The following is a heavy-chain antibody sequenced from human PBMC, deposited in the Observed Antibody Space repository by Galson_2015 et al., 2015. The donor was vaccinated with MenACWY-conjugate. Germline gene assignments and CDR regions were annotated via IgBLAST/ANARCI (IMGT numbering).Heavy chain of an antibody. CDR3: ARDPERGDGYVLDY. J-gene: IGHJ4*02. CDR1: GFTFSSYW. CDR2: INRDGSST. Sequence: SLRLSCAASGFTFSSYWMYWVRHAPGKGLVWVAHINRDGSSTSYADFVKGRFTISRDNAKNMLYLQMNSLRAEDTAVYYCARDPERGDGYVLDYWGQGTLVTVSS. D-gene: IGHD5-24*01. V-gene: IGHV3-74*01.